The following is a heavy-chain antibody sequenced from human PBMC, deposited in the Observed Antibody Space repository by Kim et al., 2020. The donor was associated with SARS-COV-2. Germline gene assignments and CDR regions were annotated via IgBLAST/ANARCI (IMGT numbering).Heavy chain of an antibody. J-gene: IGHJ4*02. V-gene: IGHV3-7*01. D-gene: IGHD3-22*01. CDR3: ARDDSTGFHYFDY. Sequence: YVDSVMGRFTISRDNAKSSMYLQMTSLRAADTAVYYCARDDSTGFHYFDYWGQGTLVTVSS.